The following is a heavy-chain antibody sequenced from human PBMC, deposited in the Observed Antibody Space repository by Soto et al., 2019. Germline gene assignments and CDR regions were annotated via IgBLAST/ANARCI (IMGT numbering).Heavy chain of an antibody. V-gene: IGHV3-23*01. J-gene: IGHJ4*02. CDR1: GFTFSSYA. CDR3: AKPHYYDSSGYSSFDY. Sequence: GGSLRLSCAASGFTFSSYAMSWVRQAPGKGLEWVSAISGSGGSTYYADSVKGRFTISRDNSKNTLYLQMNSLRAEDTAVYYCAKPHYYDSSGYSSFDYWGQGTLVTVSS. CDR2: ISGSGGST. D-gene: IGHD3-22*01.